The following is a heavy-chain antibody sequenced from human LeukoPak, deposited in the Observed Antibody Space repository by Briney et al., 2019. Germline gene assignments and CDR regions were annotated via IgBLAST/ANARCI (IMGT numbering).Heavy chain of an antibody. CDR3: ARVEARQRLQQLVNDNWFDP. CDR2: INHSGST. V-gene: IGHV4-34*01. J-gene: IGHJ5*02. CDR1: GGSFSGYY. Sequence: PSETLSLTCAVYGGSFSGYYWSWIRQPPGKGLEWIGEINHSGSTNYNPSLKSRVTISVDTSKNQFSLKLSSVTAADTAVYYCARVEARQRLQQLVNDNWFDPWGQGTLVTVSS. D-gene: IGHD6-13*01.